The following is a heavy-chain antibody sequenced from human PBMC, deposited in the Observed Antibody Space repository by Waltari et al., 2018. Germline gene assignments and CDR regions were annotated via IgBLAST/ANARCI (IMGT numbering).Heavy chain of an antibody. V-gene: IGHV1-24*01. CDR2: FDPEDGET. D-gene: IGHD5-12*01. CDR1: GYTLTELS. Sequence: QVQLVQSGAEVKKPWASVKVSCKVSGYTLTELSMHWVRQAPGKGLEWMGGFDPEDGETIYAQKFQGRVTMTEETSTDTAYMELSSLRSEDTAVYYCATDGPGNTLAIDYWGQGTLVTVSS. J-gene: IGHJ4*02. CDR3: ATDGPGNTLAIDY.